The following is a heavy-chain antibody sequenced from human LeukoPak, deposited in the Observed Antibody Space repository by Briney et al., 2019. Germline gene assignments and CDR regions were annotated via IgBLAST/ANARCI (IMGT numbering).Heavy chain of an antibody. V-gene: IGHV6-1*01. Sequence: SQTLSLTCAISGDSVSSNSAAWNWIRQSPSRGLEWLGRTYYRSKWYNDYAVSVKSRITISPDTSKYQFSLQLNSVAAGGPAVYLRSRDARGRASNWFEPWGPRTLVTVSS. D-gene: IGHD3-16*01. CDR2: TYYRSKWYN. CDR1: GDSVSSNSAA. J-gene: IGHJ5*02. CDR3: SRDARGRASNWFEP.